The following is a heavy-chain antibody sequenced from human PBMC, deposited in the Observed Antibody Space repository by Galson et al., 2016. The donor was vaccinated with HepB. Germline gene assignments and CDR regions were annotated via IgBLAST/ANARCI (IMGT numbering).Heavy chain of an antibody. CDR1: GFTFSGYS. Sequence: SLRLSCAASGFTFSGYSGNWVRQAPGKGLEWISYINPSRRYIYYTASVKGRFTISRDNAKNPLYLQMNSLRGEDTAIYYCARAAGQGYSGSGSRLDLWGLGTLVAVSS. D-gene: IGHD3-10*01. CDR2: INPSRRYI. J-gene: IGHJ5*02. CDR3: ARAAGQGYSGSGSRLDL. V-gene: IGHV3-21*01.